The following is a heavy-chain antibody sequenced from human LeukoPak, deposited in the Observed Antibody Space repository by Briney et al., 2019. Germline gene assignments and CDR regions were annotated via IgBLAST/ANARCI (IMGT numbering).Heavy chain of an antibody. CDR2: IYYSGCT. CDR3: ARGEFPLAFDY. V-gene: IGHV4-39*01. Sequence: WETLSLTGTVSGGSISSSSYYWGWIRQPPGKGREWIGSIYYSGCTYYNPSLKSRVTIYVDTSKNQFSLKLSSVTAADTAVYYCARGEFPLAFDYWGQGTLVTVSS. CDR1: GGSISSSSYY. J-gene: IGHJ4*02. D-gene: IGHD3-10*01.